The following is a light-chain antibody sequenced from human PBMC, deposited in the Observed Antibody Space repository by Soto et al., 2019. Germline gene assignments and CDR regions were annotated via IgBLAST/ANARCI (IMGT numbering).Light chain of an antibody. CDR3: NSYTSSSTWV. CDR2: DVI. CDR1: SSDVGSYNY. V-gene: IGLV2-14*01. J-gene: IGLJ3*02. Sequence: QSVLTQPASVSGSPGQSITISCTGTSSDVGSYNYVSWYQQHPGKAPKLMIYDVINRPSGVSNRFSGSKSGNTASLTISGLQAGDEADYYCNSYTSSSTWVFGGGTKLTVL.